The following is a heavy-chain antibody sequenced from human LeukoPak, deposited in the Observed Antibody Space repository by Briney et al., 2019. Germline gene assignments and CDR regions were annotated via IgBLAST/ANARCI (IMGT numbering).Heavy chain of an antibody. CDR1: GGTFSSYA. Sequence: ASVKVSCKASGGTFSSYAISWVRQAPGQGLEWMGWINPNSGGTIYAQKFQGRVTMTRDTSITTAYMELSRLTSDDTAVYYCARDEEVLDYWGQGTLVTVSS. V-gene: IGHV1-2*02. CDR3: ARDEEVLDY. CDR2: INPNSGGT. J-gene: IGHJ4*02.